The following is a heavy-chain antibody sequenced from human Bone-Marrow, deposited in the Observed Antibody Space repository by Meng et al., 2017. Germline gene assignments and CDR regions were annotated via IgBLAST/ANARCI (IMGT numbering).Heavy chain of an antibody. D-gene: IGHD3-16*02. CDR2: IYTSGST. V-gene: IGHV4-61*02. Sequence: SETLSLTCTVSGGSISSGSYYWSWIRQPAGKGREWIGRIYTSGSTNYNPSLKSRVTISVDTSKNQFSLKLSSVTAADTAVYYCAGGGYDYVGGRYRSPDAFDIWGQGTMVTVSS. J-gene: IGHJ3*02. CDR1: GGSISSGSYY. CDR3: AGGGYDYVGGRYRSPDAFDI.